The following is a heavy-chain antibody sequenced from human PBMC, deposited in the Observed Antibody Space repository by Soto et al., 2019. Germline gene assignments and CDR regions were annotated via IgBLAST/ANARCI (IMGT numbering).Heavy chain of an antibody. CDR1: GFTFSSYG. CDR2: ISYDGSYK. Sequence: QVQLVESGGGVVQPGRSLRLSCAASGFTFSSYGMHWVRQAPGKGLEWVALISYDGSYKYYGDSVKGRFTISRDNSKNTMYLQMNTLRGEDASVYYCAKAENDGDPGGYYLDYWGQGTLVTVSS. J-gene: IGHJ4*02. CDR3: AKAENDGDPGGYYLDY. V-gene: IGHV3-30*18. D-gene: IGHD4-17*01.